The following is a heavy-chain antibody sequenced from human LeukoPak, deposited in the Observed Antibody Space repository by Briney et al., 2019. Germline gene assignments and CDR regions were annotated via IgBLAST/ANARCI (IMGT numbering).Heavy chain of an antibody. V-gene: IGHV1-69*04. CDR3: ARSADTAMVNPFYYYYYMDV. CDR1: GGTFSSYA. Sequence: GASVKVSCKASGGTFSSYAISWVRQAPGQGLEWMGRIIPILGIANYAQKFQGRVTITADESTSTAYMELSSLRSEDTAVYYCARSADTAMVNPFYYYYYMDVWGKGTTVTVSS. CDR2: IIPILGIA. D-gene: IGHD5-18*01. J-gene: IGHJ6*03.